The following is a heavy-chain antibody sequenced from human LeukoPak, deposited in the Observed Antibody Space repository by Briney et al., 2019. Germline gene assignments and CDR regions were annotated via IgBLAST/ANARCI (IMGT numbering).Heavy chain of an antibody. CDR1: GYTFTGYY. CDR2: INPNSGGT. J-gene: IGHJ4*02. CDR3: ARGRSGELTWAFTLDS. Sequence: GASVKVSCKASGYTFTGYYMHWVRQAAGQGLEWMGWINPNSGGTKYAQKFQGRVTMTRDMSISTAYMELSRLRSDDTAVYYCARGRSGELTWAFTLDSWGQGTLVTVSS. D-gene: IGHD3-10*01. V-gene: IGHV1-2*02.